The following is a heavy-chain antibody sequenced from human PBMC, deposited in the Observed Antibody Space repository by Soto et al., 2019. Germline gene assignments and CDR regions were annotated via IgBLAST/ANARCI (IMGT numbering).Heavy chain of an antibody. CDR3: ARGDFYDTSGPFSDAFDI. J-gene: IGHJ3*02. D-gene: IGHD3-22*01. CDR1: GFTFSTYW. V-gene: IGHV3-7*04. Sequence: GGSLRLSCAASGFTFSTYWMGWVRQAPGKGLEWVANIKPDGGEKWYVDSVRGRFTISRDNAKNSLFLQMNSLRAEDTAVYYCARGDFYDTSGPFSDAFDIWGQGTMVTVSS. CDR2: IKPDGGEK.